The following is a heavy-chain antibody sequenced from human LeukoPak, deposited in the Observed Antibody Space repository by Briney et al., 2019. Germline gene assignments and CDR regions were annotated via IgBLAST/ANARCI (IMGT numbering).Heavy chain of an antibody. J-gene: IGHJ3*02. CDR3: ASIKLGYCSGGSCLNAFDI. V-gene: IGHV4-31*03. D-gene: IGHD2-15*01. CDR2: IYYSGST. Sequence: PSQTLSLTCTVSGGSISSGGYYWSWIRQHPGKGLEWIGYIYYSGSTYYNPSLKSRVTISVDTSKNQFSLKLSSVTAADTAVYYCASIKLGYCSGGSCLNAFDIWGQGTMVTISS. CDR1: GGSISSGGYY.